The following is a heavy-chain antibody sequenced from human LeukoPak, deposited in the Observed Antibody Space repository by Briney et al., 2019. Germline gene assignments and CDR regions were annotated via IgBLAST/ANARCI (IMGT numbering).Heavy chain of an antibody. CDR3: AREGYVVVPAARDAFDI. CDR2: INPNSGGT. V-gene: IGHV1-2*02. D-gene: IGHD2-2*01. J-gene: IGHJ3*02. Sequence: GASVKASCKASGYTFTGYYMHWVRQAPGQGLEWMGWINPNSGGTNYAQKFQGRVTMTRDTSISTAYMELSRLRSDDTAVYYCAREGYVVVPAARDAFDIWGQGTMVTVSS. CDR1: GYTFTGYY.